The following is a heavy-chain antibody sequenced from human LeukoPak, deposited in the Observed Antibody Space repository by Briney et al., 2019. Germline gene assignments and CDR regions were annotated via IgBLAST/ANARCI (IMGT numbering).Heavy chain of an antibody. CDR2: IRSDGSTE. V-gene: IGHV3-30*02. CDR3: AKDPGDGYNSFDY. CDR1: RFIFRSYG. Sequence: GGPLRLSCAASRFIFRSYGMHWVRQAPGKGLEWVAFIRSDGSTEYYADSVKGRFTISRDNSKNTLYLQMNSLRAEDTAVYYCAKDPGDGYNSFDYWGQGTLVTVSS. D-gene: IGHD5-24*01. J-gene: IGHJ4*02.